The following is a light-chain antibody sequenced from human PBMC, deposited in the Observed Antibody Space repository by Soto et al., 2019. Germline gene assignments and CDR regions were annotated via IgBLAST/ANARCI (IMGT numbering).Light chain of an antibody. Sequence: QSALTQPASVSGSPGQSITISCTGSSSDVGGYNYVSWYQQHPGKAHKLMIYDVTYRPSGVSNRFSGSKSGSTASLTISGLQAEDEADYYCSSYTRRSSDVVFGGGTKLTVL. CDR3: SSYTRRSSDVV. CDR2: DVT. CDR1: SSDVGGYNY. J-gene: IGLJ2*01. V-gene: IGLV2-14*03.